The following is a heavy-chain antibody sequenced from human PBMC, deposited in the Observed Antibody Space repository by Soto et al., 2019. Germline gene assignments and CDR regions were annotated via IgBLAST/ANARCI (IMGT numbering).Heavy chain of an antibody. CDR3: AIVYYYGSGSYFRNYYYYGMDV. V-gene: IGHV1-69*13. Sequence: GASMKVSFKASGGTFSSYAISWVRQAPGQRLEWMGGIIPIFGTANYAQKFQGRVTITADESTSTAYMELSSLRSEDTAVYYCAIVYYYGSGSYFRNYYYYGMDVWGQGTTVTVSS. J-gene: IGHJ6*02. CDR2: IIPIFGTA. CDR1: GGTFSSYA. D-gene: IGHD3-10*01.